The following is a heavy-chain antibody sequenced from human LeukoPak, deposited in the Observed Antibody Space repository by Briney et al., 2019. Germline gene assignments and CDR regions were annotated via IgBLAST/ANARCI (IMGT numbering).Heavy chain of an antibody. D-gene: IGHD1-26*01. V-gene: IGHV3-74*01. J-gene: IGHJ4*02. CDR1: GFTFSSYS. CDR3: ARDPGGSYFDY. CDR2: INSDGSST. Sequence: GGSLRLSCAASGFTFSSYSMNWVRQAPGKGLVWVSRINSDGSSTSYADSVKGRFTISRDNAKNTLYLQMNSLRAEDTAVYYCARDPGGSYFDYWGQGTLVTVSS.